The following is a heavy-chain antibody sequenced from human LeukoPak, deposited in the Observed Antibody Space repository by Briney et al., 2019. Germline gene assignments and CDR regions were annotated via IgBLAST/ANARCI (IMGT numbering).Heavy chain of an antibody. Sequence: ASVKVSCQASGYTLTGYYMHWVGPAPGQGREWMGWINPNSGGTNYAQKLQGRVTMTRDTSISTAYMELSRLRSDDTAVYYCAREPKYSIPDKYSSSSQSTYYYYYMDVWGKGTTVTVSS. CDR3: AREPKYSIPDKYSSSSQSTYYYYYMDV. J-gene: IGHJ6*03. CDR1: GYTLTGYY. CDR2: INPNSGGT. V-gene: IGHV1-2*02. D-gene: IGHD6-6*01.